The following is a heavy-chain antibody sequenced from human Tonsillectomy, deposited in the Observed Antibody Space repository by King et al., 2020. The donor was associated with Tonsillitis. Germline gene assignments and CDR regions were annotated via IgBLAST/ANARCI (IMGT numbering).Heavy chain of an antibody. D-gene: IGHD3-3*01. Sequence: VQLVESGGGLVQPGGSLGLSCAASGFTFSSYAMSWVRQAPGKGLEWVSAISGSATSTYYADSVKGRVTISRDNSMNTLYLQMNSLRAEDTAVYYCAKDAYDFWSDYYGANWFDPWGQGTLVTVSS. V-gene: IGHV3-23*04. CDR2: ISGSATST. CDR3: AKDAYDFWSDYYGANWFDP. CDR1: GFTFSSYA. J-gene: IGHJ5*02.